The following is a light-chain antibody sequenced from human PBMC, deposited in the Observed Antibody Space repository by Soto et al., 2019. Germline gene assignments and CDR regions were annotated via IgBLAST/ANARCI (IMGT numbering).Light chain of an antibody. CDR2: QAS. J-gene: IGKJ1*01. V-gene: IGKV1-5*03. CDR3: QQYSTYPRT. Sequence: DIQMTQSPSTLSASVGDRVTITCRASQSISNWLAWYQWKPGKAPKLLIYQASSLEGGVPSRFGGSGSGTEFTLTISSLQPDAFATYYCQQYSTYPRTFGQGTEVESK. CDR1: QSISNW.